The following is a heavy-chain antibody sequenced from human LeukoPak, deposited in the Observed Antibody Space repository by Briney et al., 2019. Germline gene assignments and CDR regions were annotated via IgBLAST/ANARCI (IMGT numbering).Heavy chain of an antibody. CDR1: GFTFSSYI. CDR2: ISESSVYI. J-gene: IGHJ4*02. D-gene: IGHD3-22*01. Sequence: PGGSLRLSCAGSGFTFSSYIMNWVRHAPGKGLEWVSSISESSVYINYADSVKGRFTISRDSAKYSLYLQMTSLRAEDTAVYYCARSYYDSSGYPHSDLDYWGQGTLVTVSS. CDR3: ARSYYDSSGYPHSDLDY. V-gene: IGHV3-21*01.